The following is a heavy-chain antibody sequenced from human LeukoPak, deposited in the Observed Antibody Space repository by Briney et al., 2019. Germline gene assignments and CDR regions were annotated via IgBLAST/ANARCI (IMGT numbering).Heavy chain of an antibody. CDR1: GGSISSYY. D-gene: IGHD6-19*01. Sequence: SETLSLTCTVSGGSISSYYWSWIRQPPGKVLEWIGYIYYSGSTNSNPSLKSRVTISVDTSKNQFSLKLSSVTAADTAVYYLARAGLYSGGDACDIWGQGTMVTVSS. CDR3: ARAGLYSGGDACDI. CDR2: IYYSGST. V-gene: IGHV4-59*01. J-gene: IGHJ3*02.